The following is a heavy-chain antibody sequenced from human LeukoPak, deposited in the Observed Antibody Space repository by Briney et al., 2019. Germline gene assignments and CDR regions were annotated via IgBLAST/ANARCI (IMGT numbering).Heavy chain of an antibody. Sequence: GGSLRLSCTVPGFTLSSYEMSWIRQAPGKGLEWVSSIDYDGGSGHYADSVKGRFTISRDNSNNTLFLHLNSLRGEDTAVYYCTRNSGWYGLSWGQGTLVTVSS. CDR3: TRNSGWYGLS. J-gene: IGHJ1*01. V-gene: IGHV3-23*01. D-gene: IGHD6-19*01. CDR1: GFTLSSYE. CDR2: IDYDGGSG.